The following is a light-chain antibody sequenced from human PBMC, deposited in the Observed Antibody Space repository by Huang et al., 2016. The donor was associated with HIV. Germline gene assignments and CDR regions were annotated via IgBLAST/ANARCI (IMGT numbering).Light chain of an antibody. CDR1: QGIRNY. CDR2: DAA. Sequence: DIQMTQSPSSMSASVGDRVTIACRASQGIRNYLAWYQHKPGKVPKLLIYDAANLQSGVSSRFRGSGSGTDFTLTISSLQPEDVATYYCQKYNSAPQTFGQGTKVEIK. V-gene: IGKV1-27*01. CDR3: QKYNSAPQT. J-gene: IGKJ1*01.